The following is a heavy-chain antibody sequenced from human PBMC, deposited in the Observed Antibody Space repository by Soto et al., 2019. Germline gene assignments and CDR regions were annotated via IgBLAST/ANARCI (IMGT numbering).Heavy chain of an antibody. D-gene: IGHD3-22*01. CDR3: TTDSYSTIIIVRFDY. CDR2: IKSKTDGGTT. J-gene: IGHJ4*01. Sequence: GGSLRLSRAASGFTFTNAWINWVRQASGKGLEWVGRIKSKTDGGTTDYAEPVKGRFAISRDDSNNMVYLQMNSLKIEDTAVYYCTTDSYSTIIIVRFDYWGHGTLVTVSS. V-gene: IGHV3-15*07. CDR1: GFTFTNAW.